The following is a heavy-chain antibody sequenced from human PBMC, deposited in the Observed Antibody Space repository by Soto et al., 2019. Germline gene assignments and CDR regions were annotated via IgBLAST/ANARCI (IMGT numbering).Heavy chain of an antibody. CDR1: GYTFNSYY. CDR3: ARDDVRGDSTFDY. V-gene: IGHV1-46*02. Sequence: QVQLVQSGAEVKKPGASVTVSCKASGYTFNSYYLHWVRQAHGQGLDWMGLINPSDGDTNYAQKFQGRVTMTRDSSTSTVYLELSGLTSDDSAVYFCARDDVRGDSTFDYWGQGTLVTVS. J-gene: IGHJ4*02. CDR2: INPSDGDT. D-gene: IGHD2-21*01.